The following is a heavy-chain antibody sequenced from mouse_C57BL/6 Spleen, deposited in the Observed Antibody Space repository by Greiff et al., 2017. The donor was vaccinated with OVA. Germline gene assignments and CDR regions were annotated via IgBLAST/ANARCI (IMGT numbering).Heavy chain of an antibody. V-gene: IGHV1-15*01. CDR1: GYTFTDYE. D-gene: IGHD2-5*01. J-gene: IGHJ3*01. CDR2: IDPETGGT. CDR3: TRSRAYYSNYAFAY. Sequence: QVQLQQSGAELVRPGASVTLSCKASGYTFTDYEMHWVKQTPVHGLEWIGAIDPETGGTAYNQKFKGKAILTADKSSSTAYMELRSLTSEDSAVYYCTRSRAYYSNYAFAYWGQGTLVTVSA.